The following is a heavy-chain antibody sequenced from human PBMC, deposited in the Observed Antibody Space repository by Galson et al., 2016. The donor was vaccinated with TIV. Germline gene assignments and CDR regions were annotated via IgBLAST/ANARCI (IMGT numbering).Heavy chain of an antibody. CDR1: GDSVSSTSAA. CDR2: TYYRSTWYN. J-gene: IGHJ4*02. CDR3: ARGAPSVVGVIMTLAY. V-gene: IGHV6-1*01. D-gene: IGHD2-21*01. Sequence: CAISGDSVSSTSAAWNWIRQSPSRGLEWLGRTYYRSTWYNDYAASLKRRITINPDTSKNQFSLQLTSVTPEDAAVYYCARGAPSVVGVIMTLAYWGQGTLVTVSS.